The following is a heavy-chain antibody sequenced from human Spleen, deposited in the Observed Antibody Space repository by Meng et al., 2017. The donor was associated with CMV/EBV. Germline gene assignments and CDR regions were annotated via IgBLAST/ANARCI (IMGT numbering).Heavy chain of an antibody. J-gene: IGHJ6*02. CDR2: ISSSGSTI. CDR1: GFTFSSYE. D-gene: IGHD2/OR15-2a*01. CDR3: ASFLIGYYHYNGLDV. V-gene: IGHV3-48*03. Sequence: LSLTCAASGFTFSSYEMNWVRQAPGKGLEGVSYISSSGSTIYYADSVKGRFTISRDNAKNSLYLQMNSLGAEDTAVYYCASFLIGYYHYNGLDVWGQGTTVTVSS.